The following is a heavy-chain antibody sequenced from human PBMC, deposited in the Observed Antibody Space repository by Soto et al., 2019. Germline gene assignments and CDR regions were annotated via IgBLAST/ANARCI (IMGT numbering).Heavy chain of an antibody. CDR1: GDSISSSSQY. D-gene: IGHD6-13*01. Sequence: DTLSVTCTESGDSISSSSQYWGWIRQPPGKGLECIVTIYYSGTPHYNPSLKSRVIITGDSPKNQFSLKVNSVTAADTAVYYCTRQIASSWDGFDYWGQGALVTV. CDR2: IYYSGTP. J-gene: IGHJ4*02. V-gene: IGHV4-39*01. CDR3: TRQIASSWDGFDY.